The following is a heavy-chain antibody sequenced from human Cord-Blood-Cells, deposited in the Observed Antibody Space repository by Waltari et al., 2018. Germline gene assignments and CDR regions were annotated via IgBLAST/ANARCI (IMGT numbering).Heavy chain of an antibody. CDR1: GYTFTGYY. J-gene: IGHJ4*02. D-gene: IGHD3-3*01. CDR3: ARDRGTIFGVVINY. V-gene: IGHV1-2*02. CDR2: INPNSGGT. Sequence: QVQLVQSGAEVKKPGASVKVSCKASGYTFTGYYMHWVRQAPGQGLEWMGWINPNSGGTNYAQKCQGRVTMTRDTSISTAYMELSRLRSDDTAVYYCARDRGTIFGVVINYWGQGTLVTVSS.